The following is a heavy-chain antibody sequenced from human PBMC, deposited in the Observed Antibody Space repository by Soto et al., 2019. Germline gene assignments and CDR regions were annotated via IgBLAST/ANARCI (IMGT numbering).Heavy chain of an antibody. CDR1: GFTFNTYA. CDR3: AKELVNSGWTYFDY. CDR2: ISDSGGRT. D-gene: IGHD6-19*01. J-gene: IGHJ4*02. V-gene: IGHV3-23*01. Sequence: PGGSLRLSCAASGFTFNTYAISWVRQAPGKGLEWVSAISDSGGRTYYADSVKGRFTISRDNSKNTLYLQMNSLRAEDTAVYFCAKELVNSGWTYFDYWGQGTLVTVSS.